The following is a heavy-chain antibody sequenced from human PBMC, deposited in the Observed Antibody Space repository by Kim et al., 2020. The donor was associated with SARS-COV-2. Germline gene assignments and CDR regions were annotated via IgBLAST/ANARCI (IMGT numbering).Heavy chain of an antibody. D-gene: IGHD3-3*01. CDR2: INPSGGST. J-gene: IGHJ4*02. CDR3: AIFGVVIITPPNSGVDY. CDR1: GYTFTSYY. Sequence: ASVKVSCKASGYTFTSYYMHWVRQAPGQGLEWMGIINPSGGSTSYAQKFQGRVTMTRDTSTSTVYMELSSLRSEDTAVYYCAIFGVVIITPPNSGVDYWGQGTLVTVSS. V-gene: IGHV1-46*01.